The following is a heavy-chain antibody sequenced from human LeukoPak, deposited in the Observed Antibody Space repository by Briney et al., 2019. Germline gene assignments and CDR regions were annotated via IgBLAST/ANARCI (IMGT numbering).Heavy chain of an antibody. CDR1: GFTFSSYG. D-gene: IGHD6-13*01. V-gene: IGHV3-30*02. J-gene: IGHJ3*02. CDR3: AKDVGVSSWDDAFDI. Sequence: PGGSLRLSCAASGFTFSSYGMHWVRQAPGKGLEWVAFIRYDGSNKYYADSVKGRFTISRDNSKNTLYLQMNSLRAEDTAVYYCAKDVGVSSWDDAFDIWGQGTMVTVSS. CDR2: IRYDGSNK.